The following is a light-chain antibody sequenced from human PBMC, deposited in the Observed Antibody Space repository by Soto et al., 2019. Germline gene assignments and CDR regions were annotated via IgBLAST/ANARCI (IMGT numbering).Light chain of an antibody. J-gene: IGKJ1*01. CDR2: GAS. CDR1: QSVSSSY. V-gene: IGKV3-20*01. Sequence: LTQSPGTLSLSPGERATLSCRASQSVSSSYLAWYQQKPGQAPRLLIYGASSRATGIPDRFSGSGSGTDFTLTISRLEPEDFAVYYCQQYGSSPRTFGQGTKVDIK. CDR3: QQYGSSPRT.